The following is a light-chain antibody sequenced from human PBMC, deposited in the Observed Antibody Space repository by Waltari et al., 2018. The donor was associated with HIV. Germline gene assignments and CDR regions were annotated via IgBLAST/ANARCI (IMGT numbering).Light chain of an antibody. J-gene: IGLJ2*01. CDR1: SSAFGFYGS. CDR2: NVT. Sequence: QSALTQPASVSGSPGQSITISCTGTSSAFGFYGSIYWYQQFPGKVPKVIIYNVTSRPSGVSNRFSGSKSGHTASLIISGLQAEDEGDYFCTSYTANDTLLFGGGTKVTVL. CDR3: TSYTANDTLL. V-gene: IGLV2-14*01.